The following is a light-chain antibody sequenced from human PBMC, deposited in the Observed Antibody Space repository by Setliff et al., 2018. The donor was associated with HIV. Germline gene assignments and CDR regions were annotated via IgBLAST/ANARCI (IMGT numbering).Light chain of an antibody. Sequence: QSVLAQPASVSGSPGQSITISCTGTSSDVAIYNYVSWYQHHPGKAPKLMIYEVSNRPSGVSNRFSGSTSGNTASLTISGLQAEDEADYYCSSYTSSDTLGFVFGTGTKVTVL. CDR1: SSDVAIYNY. CDR3: SSYTSSDTLGFV. CDR2: EVS. V-gene: IGLV2-14*01. J-gene: IGLJ1*01.